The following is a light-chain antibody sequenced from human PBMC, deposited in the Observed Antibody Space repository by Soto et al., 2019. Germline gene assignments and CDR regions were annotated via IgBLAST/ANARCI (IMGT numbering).Light chain of an antibody. V-gene: IGLV2-18*02. CDR1: STDFVSYNR. CDR3: SSNAGTSNVL. Sequence: QSVLTQPPSVSGSPGQSVTISCTGTSTDFVSYNRVSWYQQPPGTAPKLIIYEASNRPSGVPDRFSGSKSGNTASLTVSGLQAEDEADYYCSSNAGTSNVLFGGGTKLTVL. CDR2: EAS. J-gene: IGLJ2*01.